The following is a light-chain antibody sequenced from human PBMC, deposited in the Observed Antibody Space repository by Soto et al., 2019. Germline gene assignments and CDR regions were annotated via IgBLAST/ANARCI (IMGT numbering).Light chain of an antibody. J-gene: IGKJ1*01. CDR3: QQLNGYPPE. V-gene: IGKV1-9*01. CDR2: AAT. CDR1: QTINRY. Sequence: QLTQSPSSLSASVGDRVTITCRATQTINRYLAWYQQKPGAAPKLLIYAATTSQSGIPSRFSGGASGTEFTLTIRSLQSDDFATYYCQQLNGYPPEFGQGTKVDIK.